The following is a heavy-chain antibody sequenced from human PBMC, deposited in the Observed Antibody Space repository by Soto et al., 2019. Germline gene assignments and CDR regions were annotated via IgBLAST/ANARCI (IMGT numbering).Heavy chain of an antibody. CDR1: GFTFSSYA. Sequence: GGSLRLSCAASGFTFSSYAMSWVRQAPGKKLEWVSAISGSGGSTYYADSVKGRFTISRDNSKNTLYLQMSSLRAEDTAVYYCAKGAIVVVPAALTGAFDIWGQGTMVTVAS. CDR2: ISGSGGST. CDR3: AKGAIVVVPAALTGAFDI. D-gene: IGHD2-2*01. V-gene: IGHV3-23*01. J-gene: IGHJ3*02.